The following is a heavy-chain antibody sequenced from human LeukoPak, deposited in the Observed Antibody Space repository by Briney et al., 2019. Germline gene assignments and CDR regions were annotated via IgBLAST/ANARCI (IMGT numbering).Heavy chain of an antibody. V-gene: IGHV4/OR15-8*02. Sequence: ASETLSLTCAVSGDSISSSNWWRWVRPPPEKGLEWIGEIYHSGNTNYNPPLKSRVTISLDKSKNQFSVKLKSVTAADTAVYYSARVGALGGHDFWGQGSLVTVSS. CDR3: ARVGALGGHDF. J-gene: IGHJ4*02. CDR2: IYHSGNT. CDR1: GDSISSSNW. D-gene: IGHD1-26*01.